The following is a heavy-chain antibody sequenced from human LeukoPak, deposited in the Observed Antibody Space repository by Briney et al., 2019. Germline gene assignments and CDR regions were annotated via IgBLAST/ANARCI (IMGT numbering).Heavy chain of an antibody. Sequence: GESLKISCKGSGYSFTSYWIGWVRPMPGKGLEWMGIIYPGDSDTRYSPSFQGQVTISADKSISTAYLQWSSLKASDTAMYYCARFSLGAYCGGDCYPPDAFDIWGQGTMVTVSS. CDR2: IYPGDSDT. CDR1: GYSFTSYW. D-gene: IGHD2-21*02. CDR3: ARFSLGAYCGGDCYPPDAFDI. V-gene: IGHV5-51*01. J-gene: IGHJ3*02.